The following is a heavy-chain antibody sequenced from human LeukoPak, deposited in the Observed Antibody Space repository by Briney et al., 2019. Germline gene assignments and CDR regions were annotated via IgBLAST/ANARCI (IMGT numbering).Heavy chain of an antibody. Sequence: SETLSLTCTVSGGSISSSSYYWGWIRQPPGKGLEWIGSIYYSGSTYYNPSLKSRVTISVDTSKNQFSLKLSSVTAADTAVYYCARDLCSSTRCPTQAFPNWFDPWGQGTLVTVSS. D-gene: IGHD2-2*01. CDR2: IYYSGST. CDR3: ARDLCSSTRCPTQAFPNWFDP. V-gene: IGHV4-39*07. J-gene: IGHJ5*02. CDR1: GGSISSSSYY.